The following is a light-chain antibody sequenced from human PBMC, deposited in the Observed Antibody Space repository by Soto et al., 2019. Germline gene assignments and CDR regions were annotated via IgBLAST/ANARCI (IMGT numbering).Light chain of an antibody. V-gene: IGKV3-15*01. CDR1: QSVSSN. CDR3: QQYNNWPPA. J-gene: IGKJ5*01. CDR2: GAS. Sequence: EIVVTKAPDTASVSEGETATHSCRASQSVSSNVAWYQQKPGQAPRLLIYGASTRATGSPARLSGSGSGTEFTLTITSLQAEDFAVDYCQQYNNWPPAFGRGTRLEIK.